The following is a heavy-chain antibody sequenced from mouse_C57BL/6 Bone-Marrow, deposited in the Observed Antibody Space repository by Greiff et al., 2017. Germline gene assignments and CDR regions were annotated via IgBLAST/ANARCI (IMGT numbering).Heavy chain of an antibody. CDR2: IDPEDGET. V-gene: IGHV14-2*01. D-gene: IGHD1-1*01. J-gene: IGHJ2*01. Sequence: VQLQQSGAELVKPGASVKLSCTASGFNIKDYYIHWVKQRTEQGLEWIGRIDPEDGETKYAPKFQDKATITADTSSNTAYLQLSCLTSEDTDVYYCTRSLIYYGTNYWGQGTTLTVSS. CDR3: TRSLIYYGTNY. CDR1: GFNIKDYY.